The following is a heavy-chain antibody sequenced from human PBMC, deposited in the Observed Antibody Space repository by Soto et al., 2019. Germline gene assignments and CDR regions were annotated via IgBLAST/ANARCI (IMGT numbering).Heavy chain of an antibody. V-gene: IGHV3-33*01. CDR1: GFSFSSYG. CDR2: IWYDGSNK. J-gene: IGHJ4*02. CDR3: ARFNSGTYSYDY. D-gene: IGHD1-26*01. Sequence: GYLSLSCAASGFSFSSYGMHWVRQAPGKGVEWVAMIWYDGSNKYYVDSVKGRFTISRDNSKNTLDLQMNRLSADDTALYYCARFNSGTYSYDYWGQGTLVTVSS.